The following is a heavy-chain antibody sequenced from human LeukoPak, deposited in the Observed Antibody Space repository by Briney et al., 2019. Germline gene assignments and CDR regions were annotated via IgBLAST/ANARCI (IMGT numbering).Heavy chain of an antibody. J-gene: IGHJ5*02. CDR1: GGSISSYY. Sequence: SETLSLTCTVSGGSISSYYWSWIRQPPGKRLEWIGYIYYSGSTNYNPSLKSRVTISVDTSKNQFSLKLSSVTAADTAVYYCARAITGLWFGEGGWFDPWGQGTLVTVSS. V-gene: IGHV4-59*01. CDR2: IYYSGST. D-gene: IGHD3-10*01. CDR3: ARAITGLWFGEGGWFDP.